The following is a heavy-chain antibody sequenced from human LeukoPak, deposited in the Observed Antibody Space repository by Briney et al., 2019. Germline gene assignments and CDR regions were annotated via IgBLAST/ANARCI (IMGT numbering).Heavy chain of an antibody. V-gene: IGHV3-48*03. CDR2: ISSSGSTI. Sequence: GGSLRLSCAASGFTFSSYEVNWVRQAPGKGLEWVSYISSSGSTIYYADSVKGRFTISRDNAKNSLYLQMNSLRAEDTAVYYCASAGLVYSSGWYLETPFDYWGQGTLVTVSS. CDR1: GFTFSSYE. J-gene: IGHJ4*02. D-gene: IGHD6-13*01. CDR3: ASAGLVYSSGWYLETPFDY.